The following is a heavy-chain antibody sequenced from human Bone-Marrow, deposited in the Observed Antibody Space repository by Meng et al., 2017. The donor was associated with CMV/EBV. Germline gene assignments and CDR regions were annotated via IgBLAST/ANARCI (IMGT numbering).Heavy chain of an antibody. V-gene: IGHV1-2*02. CDR3: ARGGLGGSYYFDY. Sequence: ASVKVSCKASGYTFTGYYMHWVRQAPGQGLEWMGWINPNNGGTNYAQKFQGRVTMTRDTSTSTVYMELRSLRSDDTAVYYCARGGLGGSYYFDYCGQGTLVTVSS. CDR1: GYTFTGYY. CDR2: INPNNGGT. J-gene: IGHJ4*02. D-gene: IGHD1-26*01.